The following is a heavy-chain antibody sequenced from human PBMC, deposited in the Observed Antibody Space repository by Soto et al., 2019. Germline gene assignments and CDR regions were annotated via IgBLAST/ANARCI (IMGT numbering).Heavy chain of an antibody. V-gene: IGHV1-8*02. CDR1: GYTFTGYD. J-gene: IGHJ5*02. D-gene: IGHD2-15*01. CDR2: MNPNSGNT. Sequence: QVQLVQSGAEVKKPGASVKVSCKASGYTFTGYDINWVRQATGQGLEWMGWMNPNSGNTGYAQNFQGRVTLTRNTSRSTAYRERRSMRYEETAVYYCARAVVVPVASRFDPWGQGTLVTVSS. CDR3: ARAVVVPVASRFDP.